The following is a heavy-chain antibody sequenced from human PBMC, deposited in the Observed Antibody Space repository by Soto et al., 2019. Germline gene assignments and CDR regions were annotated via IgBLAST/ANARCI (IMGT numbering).Heavy chain of an antibody. D-gene: IGHD3-3*01. Sequence: GGSLRLSCAASGFTFDDYTMHWVRQAPGKGLEWDSLISWDGGSTYYADSVKGRFTISRDNSKTSLYLQMNSLRTEDTALYYCAKERLITIFGVVIIAYYGMDVWGQGTTVTVSS. CDR2: ISWDGGST. V-gene: IGHV3-43*01. CDR1: GFTFDDYT. CDR3: AKERLITIFGVVIIAYYGMDV. J-gene: IGHJ6*02.